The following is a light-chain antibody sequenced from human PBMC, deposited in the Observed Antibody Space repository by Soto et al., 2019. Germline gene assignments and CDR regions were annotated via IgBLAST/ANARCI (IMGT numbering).Light chain of an antibody. CDR3: QQRSNWPPT. CDR1: QSVSSY. V-gene: IGKV3-11*01. Sequence: EIVLTQSPATLSLSPGEIATLSFSASQSVSSYLAWYQQKPGQAPRLLIYDASNRATGIPARFSGSGSGTDFTLTISSLEPEDFAVYYCQQRSNWPPTFGGGTKVDIK. CDR2: DAS. J-gene: IGKJ4*01.